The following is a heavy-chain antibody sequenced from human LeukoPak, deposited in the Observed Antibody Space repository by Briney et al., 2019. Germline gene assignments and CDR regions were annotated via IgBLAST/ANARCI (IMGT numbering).Heavy chain of an antibody. J-gene: IGHJ3*02. V-gene: IGHV1-18*01. CDR1: GYTFTTYN. D-gene: IGHD6-13*01. Sequence: ASVKVSCKASGYTFTTYNINWVRQAPGQGLEWMGWITADNGNANYAQKFQGRVTMTTDTSTSTVYMELRSLRSDDTAVYYCARVQSSSWGYAFDIWGQGTMVTVSS. CDR3: ARVQSSSWGYAFDI. CDR2: ITADNGNA.